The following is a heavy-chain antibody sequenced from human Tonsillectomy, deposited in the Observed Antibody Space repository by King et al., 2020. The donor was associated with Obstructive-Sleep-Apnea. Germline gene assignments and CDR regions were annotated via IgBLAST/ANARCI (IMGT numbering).Heavy chain of an antibody. Sequence: VQLVESGAEVKKPGASVKVSCKASGYTFTSYYMHWVRHAPGQGLEWMGIINPSGGSTSYAQKFQGRVTMTRDTSTSTVYMELSSLRSEDTAVYYCARALRGMYDIWTVTNAFYIWGQGTMVTVSS. CDR3: ARALRGMYDIWTVTNAFYI. D-gene: IGHD3-9*01. V-gene: IGHV1-46*03. CDR2: INPSGGST. J-gene: IGHJ3*02. CDR1: GYTFTSYY.